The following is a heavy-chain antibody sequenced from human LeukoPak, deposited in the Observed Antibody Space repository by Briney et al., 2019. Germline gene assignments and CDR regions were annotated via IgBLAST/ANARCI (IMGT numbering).Heavy chain of an antibody. D-gene: IGHD2-2*01. CDR1: GFTFSSYS. V-gene: IGHV3-21*01. Sequence: PGGSLRLSCAASGFTFSSYSMNWVRQAPGKGLEWVSSISSSSSYIYYADSVKGRFTISRDNAKNSLYLQMNSLRAEDTAVYYCAVHCSSTSCYPGYWGQGTLVTVPS. J-gene: IGHJ4*02. CDR2: ISSSSSYI. CDR3: AVHCSSTSCYPGY.